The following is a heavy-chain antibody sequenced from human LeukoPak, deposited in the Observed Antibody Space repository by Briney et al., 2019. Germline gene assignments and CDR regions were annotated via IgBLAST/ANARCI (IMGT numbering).Heavy chain of an antibody. CDR2: IGQDGSQK. CDR3: ARRATVREDYFDY. Sequence: GGSLRLSCAASGFTFSRFWMSWVRQAPGKGLEWVANIGQDGSQKEYVDTMKGRFTISRDNAKNSLHLEMNSLRGEDTAVYYCARRATVREDYFDYWGQGTLVTVSS. D-gene: IGHD4-17*01. CDR1: GFTFSRFW. J-gene: IGHJ4*02. V-gene: IGHV3-7*05.